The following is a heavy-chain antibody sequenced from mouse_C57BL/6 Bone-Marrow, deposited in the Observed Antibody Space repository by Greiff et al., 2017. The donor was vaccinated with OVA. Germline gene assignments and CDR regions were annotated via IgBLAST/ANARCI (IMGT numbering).Heavy chain of an antibody. Sequence: VKQRPGQGLEWIGMIHPNSGSTNYNEKFKSKATLTVDKSSSTAYMQLSSLTSEDSAVYYCARGLRRNAYWGQGTLVTVSA. CDR2: IHPNSGST. V-gene: IGHV1-64*01. CDR3: ARGLRRNAY. D-gene: IGHD2-4*01. J-gene: IGHJ3*01.